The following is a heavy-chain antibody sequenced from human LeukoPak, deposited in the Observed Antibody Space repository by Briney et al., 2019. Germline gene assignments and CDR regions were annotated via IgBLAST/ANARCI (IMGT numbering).Heavy chain of an antibody. CDR1: GYTFTSYD. CDR3: ARIAAAGSSNPDY. V-gene: IGHV1-18*01. D-gene: IGHD6-13*01. Sequence: ASVKVSCKASGYTFTSYDINWVRQATGQGLEWMGWISAYNGNTNYAQKLQGRVTMTTDTSTSTAYMELRSLRSDDTAVYYCARIAAAGSSNPDYWGQGTLVTVSS. J-gene: IGHJ4*02. CDR2: ISAYNGNT.